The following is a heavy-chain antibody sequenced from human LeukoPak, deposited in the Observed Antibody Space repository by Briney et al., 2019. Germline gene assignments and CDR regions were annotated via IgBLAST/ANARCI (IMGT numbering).Heavy chain of an antibody. D-gene: IGHD3-9*01. Sequence: GASVTVSCKASGYTFTGYYMHWVRQAPGQGLEWMGWINPNSGGTNYAQKFQGRVTMTRDTSISTAYMELSRLRSDDTAVYYCARGGYFDWLSPTYYYYGMDVWGQGTTVTVSS. V-gene: IGHV1-2*02. CDR1: GYTFTGYY. CDR3: ARGGYFDWLSPTYYYYGMDV. J-gene: IGHJ6*02. CDR2: INPNSGGT.